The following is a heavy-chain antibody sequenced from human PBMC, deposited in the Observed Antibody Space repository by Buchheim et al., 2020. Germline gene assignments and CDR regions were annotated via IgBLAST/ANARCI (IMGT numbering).Heavy chain of an antibody. CDR1: GYTFTGYY. Sequence: QVQLVQSGAEVKKPGASVKVSCKASGYTFTGYYMHWVRQAPGQGLEWMGWINPNSGGTNYAQKFQGWVTMTRDTSISTAYMELSRLRSDDTAVYYCARDQGMTTVTPGGYYYYYGMDVWGQGTT. D-gene: IGHD4-17*01. CDR3: ARDQGMTTVTPGGYYYYYGMDV. V-gene: IGHV1-2*04. CDR2: INPNSGGT. J-gene: IGHJ6*02.